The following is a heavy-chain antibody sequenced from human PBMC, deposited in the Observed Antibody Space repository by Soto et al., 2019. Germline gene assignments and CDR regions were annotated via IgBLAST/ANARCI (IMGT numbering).Heavy chain of an antibody. CDR1: GGTFGTYA. CDR3: AREDKPGGYTPPGTSGFDS. D-gene: IGHD5-12*01. Sequence: QVQLVQAGAEVKNPGSSVQVSGKAAGGTFGTYAIRWVRQAPGQGLDTMGGIIPIYGTANYAQKFQGRLTMTADESTSTVYMELSSLRSDDTAVYYCAREDKPGGYTPPGTSGFDSWGQGTLVTVSS. J-gene: IGHJ4*02. V-gene: IGHV1-69*12. CDR2: IIPIYGTA.